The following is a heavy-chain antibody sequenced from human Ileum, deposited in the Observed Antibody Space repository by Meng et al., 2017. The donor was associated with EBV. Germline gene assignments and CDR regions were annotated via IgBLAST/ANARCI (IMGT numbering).Heavy chain of an antibody. V-gene: IGHV1-18*01. CDR1: GYTFTSYG. J-gene: IGHJ4*02. D-gene: IGHD3-9*01. Sequence: VQMVQSGAEVKKPGASVKVSCKASGYTFTSYGLSWVRQAPGQGLEWTGWISTYNGNTNYAQKLQGRVTMTTDTSTSTVYMEVRSLRSDDTAVYYCARVWNYDILTGYYTHYFDYWGQGTLVTVSS. CDR2: ISTYNGNT. CDR3: ARVWNYDILTGYYTHYFDY.